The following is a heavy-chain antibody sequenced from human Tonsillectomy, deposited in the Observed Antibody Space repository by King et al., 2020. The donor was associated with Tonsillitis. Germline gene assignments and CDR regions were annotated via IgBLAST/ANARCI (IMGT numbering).Heavy chain of an antibody. Sequence: QLVQSGAEVRKPGASVKVSCKASGYTFNSYDINWVRQAAGQGLEWMGWMNPNSANTGYAQKFQGRVSLSRNTSIRTAYMELSSLRSEDTAVYFCARTMFKNSSSSVTRYNYYGMDVWGQGTTVTVSS. CDR3: ARTMFKNSSSSVTRYNYYGMDV. CDR1: GYTFNSYD. V-gene: IGHV1-8*01. D-gene: IGHD6-6*01. CDR2: MNPNSANT. J-gene: IGHJ6*02.